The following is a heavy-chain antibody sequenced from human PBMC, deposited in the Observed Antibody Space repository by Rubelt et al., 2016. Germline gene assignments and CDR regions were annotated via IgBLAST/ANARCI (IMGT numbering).Heavy chain of an antibody. D-gene: IGHD4-17*01. Sequence: EVQLEESGGGLVQPGGSLRLSCAATGFTFSHFRMHWFRQVPGKGLVWVSRISGDGSGVSYVDSVKGRFTISRNNDQRTLFLHMTNVRPEDTGVYYCLPSTYGDFDYLGQGALVTVSS. CDR3: LPSTYGDFDY. J-gene: IGHJ4*02. CDR1: GFTFSHFR. V-gene: IGHV3-74*01. CDR2: ISGDGSGV.